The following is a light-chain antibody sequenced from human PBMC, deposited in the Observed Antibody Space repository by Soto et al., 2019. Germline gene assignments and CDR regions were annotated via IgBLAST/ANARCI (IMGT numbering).Light chain of an antibody. J-gene: IGLJ2*01. V-gene: IGLV2-14*01. Sequence: QSVLTQPASVSGSPGQSITISCTGTNSDVGGYNYVSWYQQHPGKAPKLLIYEVSNRPSGVSNLFSGSKSGNTASLTISGLQAEDETDYYCSSYTSSSTLVFGGGTKLTVL. CDR1: NSDVGGYNY. CDR2: EVS. CDR3: SSYTSSSTLV.